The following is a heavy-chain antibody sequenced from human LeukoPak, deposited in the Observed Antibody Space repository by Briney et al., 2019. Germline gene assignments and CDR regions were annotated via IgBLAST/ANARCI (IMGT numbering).Heavy chain of an antibody. Sequence: GASLRLSCAASGFTFSSYAMSWVRQAPGKGLEWVSAISGSGGSTYYADSVKGRFTISRDNAKNTLYLQMNSLRAEDTAVYYCAREAVTRFSYGMDVWGKGTTVTVSS. CDR2: ISGSGGST. CDR3: AREAVTRFSYGMDV. V-gene: IGHV3-23*01. CDR1: GFTFSSYA. J-gene: IGHJ6*04. D-gene: IGHD4-17*01.